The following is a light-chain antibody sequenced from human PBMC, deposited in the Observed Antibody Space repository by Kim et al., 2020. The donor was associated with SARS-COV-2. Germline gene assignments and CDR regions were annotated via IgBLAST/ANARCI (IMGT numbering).Light chain of an antibody. J-gene: IGLJ3*02. CDR1: INGTRN. V-gene: IGLV3-9*01. CDR3: QVWDSSTGV. CDR2: GDS. Sequence: SVALGQTARITCGENINGTRNVHWFQQKPGQAPVLVICGDSNRPSGIPERFSGSNSGNTATLTISRAQPGDEADYYCQVWDSSTGVFGGGTQLTVL.